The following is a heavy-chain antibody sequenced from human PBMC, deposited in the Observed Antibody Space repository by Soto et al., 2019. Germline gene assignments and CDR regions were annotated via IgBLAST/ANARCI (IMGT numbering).Heavy chain of an antibody. V-gene: IGHV3-7*01. CDR2: IKQDGSEI. D-gene: IGHD2-21*01. CDR3: ASARHIGQ. J-gene: IGHJ4*02. CDR1: GFTVGNWC. Sequence: RRLSVAASGFTVGNWCRGCFLQSPGKGPEWVANIKQDGSEINYVDSVKGRFTISRENAENSLYLQMNSLRVEDTGVYYCASARHIGQRGPGTMLNVPS.